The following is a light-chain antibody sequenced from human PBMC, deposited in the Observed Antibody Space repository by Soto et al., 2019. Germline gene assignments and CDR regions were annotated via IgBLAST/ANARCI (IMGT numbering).Light chain of an antibody. CDR1: SSDVGCYNL. CDR2: EVS. J-gene: IGLJ2*01. V-gene: IGLV2-23*02. Sequence: QSVLTQPASVSGSPGQSITISCIGTSSDVGCYNLVSWYQQHPGKAPKVLIYEVSERPSGVSNRFSGSKSGNTASLTISGLQAEDEAEYYCCSYAGSRTHVLFGGGTKVTVL. CDR3: CSYAGSRTHVL.